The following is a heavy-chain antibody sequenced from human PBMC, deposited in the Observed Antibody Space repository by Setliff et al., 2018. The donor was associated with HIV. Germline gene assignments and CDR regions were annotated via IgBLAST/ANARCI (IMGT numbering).Heavy chain of an antibody. CDR1: GYTFTTYG. CDR2: INSYNGNT. CDR3: SRSGVPPYYYYGVDV. J-gene: IGHJ6*02. D-gene: IGHD3-10*01. Sequence: ASVKVSCKASGYTFTTYGVNWVRQAPGQGLEWMGWINSYNGNTKFAQKFQGRVTMTTDTSTTTALMELRSLKADDTGIYYCSRSGVPPYYYYGVDVWGQGTTVTVSS. V-gene: IGHV1-18*04.